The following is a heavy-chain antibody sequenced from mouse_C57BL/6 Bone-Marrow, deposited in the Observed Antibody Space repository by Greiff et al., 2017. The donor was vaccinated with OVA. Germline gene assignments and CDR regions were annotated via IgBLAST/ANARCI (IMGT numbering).Heavy chain of an antibody. V-gene: IGHV5-4*01. Sequence: EVQLVESGGGLVKPGGSLKLSCAASGFTFSSYAMSWVRQTPEKRLEWVATISDGGSYTYYPDNVKGRFTISRDNAKHNLYLQMSHLKSEDTAMYYCARGGWGRGGAYWGQGTRVTVSA. CDR2: ISDGGSYT. CDR3: ARGGWGRGGAY. CDR1: GFTFSSYA. J-gene: IGHJ3*01. D-gene: IGHD3-3*01.